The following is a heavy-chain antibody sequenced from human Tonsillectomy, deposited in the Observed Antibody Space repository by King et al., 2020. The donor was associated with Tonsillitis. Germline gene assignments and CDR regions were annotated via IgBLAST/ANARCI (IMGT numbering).Heavy chain of an antibody. J-gene: IGHJ6*02. V-gene: IGHV3-30*18. CDR3: AKEAIIGTTAYYYYYGMDV. Sequence: VQLVESGGGVVQPGRSLRLSCAASGFTFSTYGIHWVRQAPGKGLEWVAVISYDGTKEFYAHSVEGRFTVSRDNSKNTLYLQMDSLRPDETAVYYCAKEAIIGTTAYYYYYGMDVWGQGTTVTVSS. D-gene: IGHD1-7*01. CDR1: GFTFSTYG. CDR2: ISYDGTKE.